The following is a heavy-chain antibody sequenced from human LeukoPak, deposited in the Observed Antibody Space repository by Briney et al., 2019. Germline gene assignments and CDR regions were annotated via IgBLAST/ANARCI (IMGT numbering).Heavy chain of an antibody. CDR1: GFTFSSYW. D-gene: IGHD6-19*01. CDR2: IYHSGST. J-gene: IGHJ5*02. CDR3: ARGQARLSWFDP. V-gene: IGHV4-38-2*01. Sequence: GSLRLSCAASGFTFSSYWMSWVRQAPGKGLEWIGTIYHSGSTYYNPSLKSRVTISVDTSKNQFSLKLSSVTAADTAVYYCARGQARLSWFDPWGQGTLVTVSS.